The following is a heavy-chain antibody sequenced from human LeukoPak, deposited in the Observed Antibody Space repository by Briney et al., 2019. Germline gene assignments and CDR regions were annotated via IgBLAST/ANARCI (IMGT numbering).Heavy chain of an antibody. V-gene: IGHV4-4*07. CDR3: ARVERGYSYGYYYYYYYMDV. CDR2: IHSSGST. CDR1: GGSISRYY. D-gene: IGHD5-18*01. J-gene: IGHJ6*03. Sequence: SETLSLTCTVSGGSISRYYWSWIRQPAGKGLEWIGRIHSSGSTNYNPSLKSRVTMSVDTSKNHFSLKLSSVTAADTAVYYCARVERGYSYGYYYYYYYMDVWGKGTTVTVSS.